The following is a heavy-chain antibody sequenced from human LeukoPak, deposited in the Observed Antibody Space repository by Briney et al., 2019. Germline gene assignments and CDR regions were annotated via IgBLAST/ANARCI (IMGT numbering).Heavy chain of an antibody. Sequence: PGGSLRLSCAASGFTFSSSAMSWVRQAPGKGLERVSSISGSGSGGNTYYADSVKGRFTISRDNSKNTLYLQMNRLRAEDTAVYYCAKSGYNRFDYWGQGTLVTVSS. CDR2: ISGSGSGGNT. CDR1: GFTFSSSA. V-gene: IGHV3-23*01. D-gene: IGHD5-24*01. J-gene: IGHJ4*02. CDR3: AKSGYNRFDY.